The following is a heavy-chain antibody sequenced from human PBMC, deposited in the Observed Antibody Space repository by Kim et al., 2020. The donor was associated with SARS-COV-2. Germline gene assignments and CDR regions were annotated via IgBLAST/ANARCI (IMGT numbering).Heavy chain of an antibody. J-gene: IGHJ5*02. V-gene: IGHV3-48*02. CDR3: ARDRYRIGFDT. D-gene: IGHD3-16*02. CDR2: ISSSSSNI. Sequence: GGSLRLSCVASGFTFSDYGMVWLRQAPGKGLECVSYISSSSSNIYYAGSVKGRFTISRDNAHNSLHLQMRSLRDEDTAVYYCARDRYRIGFDTWGQGT. CDR1: GFTFSDYG.